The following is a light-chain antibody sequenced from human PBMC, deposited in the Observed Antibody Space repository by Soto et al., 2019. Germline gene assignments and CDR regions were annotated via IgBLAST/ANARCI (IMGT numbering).Light chain of an antibody. Sequence: ALTQPASVSGSPGQSITISCTGTSSDVGGYNYVSWYQQHPGKAPKLMISEVSNRPSGVSNRFSGSKSGNTASLTISGLQAEDEADYYCSSYTRSSTWVFGGGTKLTVL. V-gene: IGLV2-14*01. CDR2: EVS. CDR1: SSDVGGYNY. J-gene: IGLJ3*02. CDR3: SSYTRSSTWV.